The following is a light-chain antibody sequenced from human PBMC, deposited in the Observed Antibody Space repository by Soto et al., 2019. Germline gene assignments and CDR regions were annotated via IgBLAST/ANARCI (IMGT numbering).Light chain of an antibody. CDR1: QSISSY. CDR3: QQSYSRVA. CDR2: AAS. V-gene: IGKV1-39*01. Sequence: DIRMTQSPSSLSGAVGDGVTITCRASQSISSYVSWYQQKPGKAPKLLIYAASRLQSGVPSRFSGSRSGTDFTLTISSLQPEDFATYYCQQSYSRVAFGQGTKVDIK. J-gene: IGKJ1*01.